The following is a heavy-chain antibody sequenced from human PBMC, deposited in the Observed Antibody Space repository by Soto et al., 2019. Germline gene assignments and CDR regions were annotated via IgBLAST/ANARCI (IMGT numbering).Heavy chain of an antibody. D-gene: IGHD2-8*01. CDR1: GFTFSSYA. Sequence: GGSLRLSCAASGFTFSSYAMSWVRQAPGKGLEWVSDIQRDGGKKSYVDSVKGRFTISRDNAKNSLYLQMNSLRAEDTAVYYCARLYCTNGLCYMSIAFDIWGQGTMVTVS. J-gene: IGHJ3*02. V-gene: IGHV3-7*01. CDR3: ARLYCTNGLCYMSIAFDI. CDR2: IQRDGGKK.